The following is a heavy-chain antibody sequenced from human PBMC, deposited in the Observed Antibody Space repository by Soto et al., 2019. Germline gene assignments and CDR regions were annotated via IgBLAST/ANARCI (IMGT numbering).Heavy chain of an antibody. CDR1: GFTFSSYA. CDR2: ISGSGGST. Sequence: GGSMRLSCAASGFTFSSYAMSWVRQAPGKGLEWVSAISGSGGSTYYADSVKGRFTISRDNSKNTLYLQMNSLRAEDTAVYYCAKDLVTACSGGSCYSFGAFDIWGQGTMVTVSS. D-gene: IGHD2-15*01. J-gene: IGHJ3*02. V-gene: IGHV3-23*01. CDR3: AKDLVTACSGGSCYSFGAFDI.